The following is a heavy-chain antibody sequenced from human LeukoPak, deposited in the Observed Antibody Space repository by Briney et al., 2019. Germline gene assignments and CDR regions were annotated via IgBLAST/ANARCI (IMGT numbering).Heavy chain of an antibody. D-gene: IGHD2-2*01. V-gene: IGHV4-34*01. CDR3: AREGIKGRYQLLSRILPGRNWFDP. Sequence: SETLSLTCAVYGGSFSGYYWSWIRQPPGKGLEWIGEINHSGSTNYNPSLKSRVTISVDTSKNQFSLKLSSVTAADTAVYYCAREGIKGRYQLLSRILPGRNWFDPWGQGTLVTVSS. CDR2: INHSGST. J-gene: IGHJ5*02. CDR1: GGSFSGYY.